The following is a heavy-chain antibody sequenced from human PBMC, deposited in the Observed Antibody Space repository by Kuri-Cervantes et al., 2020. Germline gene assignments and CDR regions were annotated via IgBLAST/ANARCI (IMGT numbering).Heavy chain of an antibody. V-gene: IGHV4-30-4*08. Sequence: TLSLTCTVSGGSISSGDYYWSWIRQPPGKGLEWIGYIYYSGSTYYNPSLKSRVTISVDTSKNQFSLKLSSVTAADTAVYYCASMVRGQYYFDYWGQGTLVTVSS. CDR2: IYYSGST. CDR1: GGSISSGDYY. J-gene: IGHJ4*02. D-gene: IGHD3-10*01. CDR3: ASMVRGQYYFDY.